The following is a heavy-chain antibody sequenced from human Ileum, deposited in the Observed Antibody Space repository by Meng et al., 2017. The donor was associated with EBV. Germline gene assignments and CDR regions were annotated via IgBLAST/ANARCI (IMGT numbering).Heavy chain of an antibody. Sequence: EVQLVESGGGLVMSGGSLRLCCVVAGFIYTSYNMNWVRQAPGKGLEWVSSISSAGSYIDYADSVKGRFTISRDNAENLLYLQMNSLRADDTAVYYCARDGLTGDPLDYWGQGTLVTVSS. D-gene: IGHD2-21*02. V-gene: IGHV3-21*01. J-gene: IGHJ4*02. CDR3: ARDGLTGDPLDY. CDR1: GFIYTSYN. CDR2: ISSAGSYI.